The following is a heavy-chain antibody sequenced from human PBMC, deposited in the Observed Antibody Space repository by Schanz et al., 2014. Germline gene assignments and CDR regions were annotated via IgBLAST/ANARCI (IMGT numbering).Heavy chain of an antibody. CDR3: ASSGAGYSSSWDFDY. CDR2: MNPNSGNP. D-gene: IGHD6-13*01. Sequence: QVQLIQSGAEVKKPGASVKVSCTASGYTFTSYDINWVRQAPGQGLEWLGWMNPNSGNPGFAQKFRGRVTITADKSTFTAYMDVSSLRSEDTAVYYCASSGAGYSSSWDFDYWGQGTLVTVSS. J-gene: IGHJ4*02. CDR1: GYTFTSYD. V-gene: IGHV1-8*01.